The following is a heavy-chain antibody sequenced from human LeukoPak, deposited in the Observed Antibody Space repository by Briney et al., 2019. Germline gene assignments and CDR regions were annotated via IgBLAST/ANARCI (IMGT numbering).Heavy chain of an antibody. CDR2: IYYSGST. CDR1: GGSISSYY. Sequence: SETLSLTCTVSGGSISSYYRSWIRQPPGKGLEWIGYIYYSGSTNYNPSLKSRVTISVDTSKNQFSLKLSSVTAADTAVYYCARGRRGGYDYYYYYYMDVWGKGTTVTVSS. V-gene: IGHV4-59*01. CDR3: ARGRRGGYDYYYYYYMDV. J-gene: IGHJ6*03. D-gene: IGHD5-12*01.